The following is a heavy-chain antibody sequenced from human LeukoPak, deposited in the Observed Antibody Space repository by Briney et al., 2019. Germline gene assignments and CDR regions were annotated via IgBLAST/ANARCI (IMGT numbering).Heavy chain of an antibody. V-gene: IGHV4-38-2*01. CDR1: GYSISSGYY. Sequence: SETLSLTCAVSGYSISSGYYWGWIRQSPEKGLEWIGRIFHSGKTYYNLSLKSRVTISVDTSKNQFYLKLTSVTAADTAVYYCARGDIPDYWGQGTLVTVSS. CDR3: ARGDIPDY. J-gene: IGHJ4*02. D-gene: IGHD2-21*01. CDR2: IFHSGKT.